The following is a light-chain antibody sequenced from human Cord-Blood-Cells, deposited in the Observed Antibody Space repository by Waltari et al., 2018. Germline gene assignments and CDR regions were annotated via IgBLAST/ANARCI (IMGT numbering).Light chain of an antibody. CDR2: SNN. CDR1: SSNTGSKT. J-gene: IGLJ2*01. Sequence: QSVLTQPPSASGTPGQRVTISCSGSSSNTGSKTVNWYQQLPGTAPKLLIYSNNQRPSGVPDRFSGSKSGTSASLAISGLQSEDEADYYCAAWDDSLNGHVVFGGGTKLTVL. V-gene: IGLV1-44*01. CDR3: AAWDDSLNGHVV.